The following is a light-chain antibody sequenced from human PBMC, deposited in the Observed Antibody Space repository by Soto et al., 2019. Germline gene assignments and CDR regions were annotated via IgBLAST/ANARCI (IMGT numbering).Light chain of an antibody. CDR2: DAS. CDR3: QVYDRSPL. Sequence: IVLTQYPGTLSLSPGERATLSCSASQSVGSNYLAWYQQKPGQAPRLLMYDASGRASGIPDRFSGSGSGTDFTLTISRLEPEDFAVYYCQVYDRSPLFGGGTKVDIK. J-gene: IGKJ4*01. V-gene: IGKV3-20*01. CDR1: QSVGSNY.